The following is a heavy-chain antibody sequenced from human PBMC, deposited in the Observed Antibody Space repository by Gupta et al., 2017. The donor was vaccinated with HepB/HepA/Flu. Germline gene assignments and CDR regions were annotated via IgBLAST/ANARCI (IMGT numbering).Heavy chain of an antibody. CDR3: ARVGSGGGIALDY. CDR2: IRSSSSYI. Sequence: EVQLVESGGGLVKPGGSLRLSCAASGFPFSSSSMNWVRQAPGKGLEWVSYIRSSSSYIYYTDSVRGRFTISRDNAKNSLYLQMNSLRAEDTAVYYCARVGSGGGIALDYWGQGTLVTVSS. D-gene: IGHD3-16*02. J-gene: IGHJ4*02. CDR1: GFPFSSSS. V-gene: IGHV3-21*01.